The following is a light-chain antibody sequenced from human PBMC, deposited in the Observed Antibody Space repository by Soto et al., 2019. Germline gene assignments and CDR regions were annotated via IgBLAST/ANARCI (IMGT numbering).Light chain of an antibody. J-gene: IGLJ1*01. V-gene: IGLV1-40*01. CDR3: HSFDSSLRVYV. CDR1: SSNFGAGYE. CDR2: NNL. Sequence: QSALTQPPSVSGAPGQRVTISCTGSSSNFGAGYEVHWYKQVPGAAPTLVIFNNLNRPSGVPERFSGSKSGTSASLVISGLQAEEDADYYCHSFDSSLRVYVFGSGTKLTVL.